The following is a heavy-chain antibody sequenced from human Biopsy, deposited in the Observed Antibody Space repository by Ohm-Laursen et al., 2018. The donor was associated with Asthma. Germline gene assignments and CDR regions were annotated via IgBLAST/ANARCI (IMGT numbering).Heavy chain of an antibody. CDR3: ARGDSSNWSHYYFDP. CDR2: IYSGGTS. D-gene: IGHD3-22*01. J-gene: IGHJ5*02. V-gene: IGHV3-53*01. Sequence: SLRLSCSASGFAVSRDYMFWVRQAPGKGLERVSVIYSGGTSHTADSARGRFTISRDYSKNTLYLQMHSLRAEDTAVYYCARGDSSNWSHYYFDPWGQGTLVTVSS. CDR1: GFAVSRDY.